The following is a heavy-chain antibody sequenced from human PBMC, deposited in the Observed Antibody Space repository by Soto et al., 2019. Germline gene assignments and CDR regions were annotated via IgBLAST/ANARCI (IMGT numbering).Heavy chain of an antibody. D-gene: IGHD6-13*01. CDR2: ISYDGSNK. J-gene: IGHJ4*02. CDR3: AKDYSSTWYGLDY. CDR1: GFTFSSYG. V-gene: IGHV3-30*18. Sequence: GGSLRLSCAPSGFTFSSYGMRWVRQAPGKGLEWVAIISYDGSNKYYADSVKGRFTISRDDSKNTLFLEMNSLTAEDTAVYYRAKDYSSTWYGLDYWGQGTLVTVSS.